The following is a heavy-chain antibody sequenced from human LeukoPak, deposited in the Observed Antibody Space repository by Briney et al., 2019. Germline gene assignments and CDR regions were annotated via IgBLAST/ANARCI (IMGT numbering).Heavy chain of an antibody. CDR3: ARDRVLWFGELYYYYMDV. CDR2: IYTSGST. Sequence: PSETLSLTCTVSGGSISSYYWSWIPQPAGKGLEWIGRIYTSGSTNYNPSLKSRVTMSVDTSKNQFSLKLSSVTAADTAVYYCARDRVLWFGELYYYYMDVWGKGTTVTVSS. J-gene: IGHJ6*03. D-gene: IGHD3-10*01. V-gene: IGHV4-4*07. CDR1: GGSISSYY.